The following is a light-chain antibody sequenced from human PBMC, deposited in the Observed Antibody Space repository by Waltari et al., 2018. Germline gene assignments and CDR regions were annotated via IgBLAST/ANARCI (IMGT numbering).Light chain of an antibody. CDR3: QEYHISST. CDR2: KAS. Sequence: DIQMNQSPSTLSASVGDRVSITCRARQSIGSWLAWYQQKPGKAPELLIYKASTLESGVPSRFSGSASGTEFTLTISSLQADDIATYYCQEYHISSTFGQGTKLEIQ. CDR1: QSIGSW. J-gene: IGKJ2*01. V-gene: IGKV1-5*03.